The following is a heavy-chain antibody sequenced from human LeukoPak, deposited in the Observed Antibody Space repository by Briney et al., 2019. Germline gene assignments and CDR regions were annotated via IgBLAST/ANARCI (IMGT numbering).Heavy chain of an antibody. CDR1: GFTFSGSA. D-gene: IGHD3-22*01. CDR3: TRLDFYESSGYFLEY. CDR2: IKSKANNYAT. J-gene: IGHJ4*02. V-gene: IGHV3-73*01. Sequence: GGSLRLSCAASGFTFSGSAMHWVRQASGKGLEWVGRIKSKANNYATAYAASVKGRFTISRDDSKNTAYLQMNSLKTEDTAVHYCTRLDFYESSGYFLEYWGQGTLVTVSS.